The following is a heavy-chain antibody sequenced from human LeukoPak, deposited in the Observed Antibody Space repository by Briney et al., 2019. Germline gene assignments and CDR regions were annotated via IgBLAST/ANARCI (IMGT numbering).Heavy chain of an antibody. V-gene: IGHV4-59*01. CDR3: VRMTSSSSWYGVDS. J-gene: IGHJ5*01. Sequence: SETLSLTCTVSGGSISSDYWSWIRQPPGKGLEWIGYIYYSGSTDYNPPLKSRVTVSVDTSKNQFSLKLNSVTAADTAVYFCVRMTSSSSWYGVDSWGLGVLVTVSS. CDR2: IYYSGST. D-gene: IGHD6-13*01. CDR1: GGSISSDY.